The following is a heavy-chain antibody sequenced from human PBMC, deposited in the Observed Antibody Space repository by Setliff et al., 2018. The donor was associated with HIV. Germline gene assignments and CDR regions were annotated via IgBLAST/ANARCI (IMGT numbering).Heavy chain of an antibody. Sequence: WASVKVSCKDSGGTFSNYAISWVRQAPGQGLEWMGGIIPIFGTANYAQKFQGRVRFSAVESTSTAYMELSSLKSEDTAVYYCARGGGITMVRRPPTYYYYMDVWGTGTTVTVSS. CDR1: GGTFSNYA. J-gene: IGHJ6*03. CDR2: IIPIFGTA. D-gene: IGHD3-10*01. CDR3: ARGGGITMVRRPPTYYYYMDV. V-gene: IGHV1-69*13.